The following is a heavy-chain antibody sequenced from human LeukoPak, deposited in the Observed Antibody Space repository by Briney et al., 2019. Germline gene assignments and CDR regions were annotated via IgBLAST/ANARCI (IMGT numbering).Heavy chain of an antibody. CDR3: AREGPDTGGFDY. CDR1: GYIFTGYY. Sequence: GASVKVSCKASGYIFTGYYMHWVRQAPGQGLEWMGIINPSGGSTSYAQKFQGRVTMTRDTSTSTVYMELSSLRSEDTAVYYCAREGPDTGGFDYWGQGTLVTVSS. V-gene: IGHV1-46*01. D-gene: IGHD3-10*01. CDR2: INPSGGST. J-gene: IGHJ4*02.